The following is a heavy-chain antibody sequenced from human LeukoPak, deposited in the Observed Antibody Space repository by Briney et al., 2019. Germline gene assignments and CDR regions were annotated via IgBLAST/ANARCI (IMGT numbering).Heavy chain of an antibody. V-gene: IGHV3-21*01. CDR3: ARSHSDVLAASYKWTPDY. D-gene: IGHD3-9*01. Sequence: PGGSLRLSCAASGFTFNTFNMNWVRQAPGKGLEWVSPINNGGDYIYYADSVKGRFTTSRDNAKNSLSLQLNSLRGEDTAVYYCARSHSDVLAASYKWTPDYWGQGTLVTVSS. J-gene: IGHJ4*02. CDR1: GFTFNTFN. CDR2: INNGGDYI.